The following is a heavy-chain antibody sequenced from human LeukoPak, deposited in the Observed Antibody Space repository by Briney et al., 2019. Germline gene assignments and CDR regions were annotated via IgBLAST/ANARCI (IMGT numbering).Heavy chain of an antibody. CDR3: ARKAIRGYVDY. Sequence: GGSLRLSCAASGFTFSSYGMHWVRQAPGKGLEWVSFISSSSSYTNYADSVKGRFTISRDNAKNSLYLQMNSLRAEDTAVYYCARKAIRGYVDYWGQGTLVTVSS. D-gene: IGHD5-18*01. J-gene: IGHJ4*02. CDR2: ISSSSSYT. V-gene: IGHV3-21*05. CDR1: GFTFSSYG.